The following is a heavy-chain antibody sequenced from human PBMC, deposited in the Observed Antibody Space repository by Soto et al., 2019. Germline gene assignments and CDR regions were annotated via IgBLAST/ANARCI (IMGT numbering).Heavy chain of an antibody. Sequence: EVQLVESGGGLVKPGGSLRLSCAASGFTFSSYSMNWVRQAPGKGLEWVSSISSSSSYIYYADSVKGRFTISRDNAKNSLYLQMNSLRAEDTAVYYCASNNNISSDAFDIWGQGTMVTVSS. CDR1: GFTFSSYS. CDR2: ISSSSSYI. D-gene: IGHD3-9*01. J-gene: IGHJ3*02. V-gene: IGHV3-21*01. CDR3: ASNNNISSDAFDI.